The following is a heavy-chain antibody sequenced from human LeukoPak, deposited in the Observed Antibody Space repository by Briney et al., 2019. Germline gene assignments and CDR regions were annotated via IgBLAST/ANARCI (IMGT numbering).Heavy chain of an antibody. CDR2: INHRANT. D-gene: IGHD1-26*01. CDR3: ARVPESVGINYFDS. Sequence: PSETLSLTCAVYGGSFSGNFWSWVRQPPGKGLEWIGEINHRANTNYNPSLKSRVTISVDTSKNQFSLKLSSVTAADTAVYYCARVPESVGINYFDSWGQGTQVTVSS. CDR1: GGSFSGNF. V-gene: IGHV4-34*01. J-gene: IGHJ4*02.